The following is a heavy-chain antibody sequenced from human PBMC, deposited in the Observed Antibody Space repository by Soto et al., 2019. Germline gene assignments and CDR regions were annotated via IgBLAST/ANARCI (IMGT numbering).Heavy chain of an antibody. CDR2: TYYRSKWYN. D-gene: IGHD3-3*01. V-gene: IGHV6-1*01. CDR1: GDSVSRNSAG. Sequence: PSQTLSLTCAISGDSVSRNSAGWTWIRQSPSRGLEWLGRTYYRSKWYNDYALSLKGRITINPDTSKNQFSLQLNSVTPEDTAVYYCARDLIDGVFAYWGQGTPVTVSS. J-gene: IGHJ4*02. CDR3: ARDLIDGVFAY.